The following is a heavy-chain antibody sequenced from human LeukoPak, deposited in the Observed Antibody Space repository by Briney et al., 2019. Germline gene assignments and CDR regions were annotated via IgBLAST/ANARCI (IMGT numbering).Heavy chain of an antibody. D-gene: IGHD3-10*01. CDR2: ISSSSSYV. V-gene: IGHV3-21*01. J-gene: IGHJ4*02. CDR3: ARDKEHYGSGSYYSGFGS. CDR1: GFSFNKYG. Sequence: GGSLRLSCSASGFSFNKYGMNWVRQAQGKGLEWVSFISSSSSYVHYTDSVKGRFTISRDNTKNSLYLQMNSLRAEDTAVYYCARDKEHYGSGSYYSGFGSWGQGTLVTVSS.